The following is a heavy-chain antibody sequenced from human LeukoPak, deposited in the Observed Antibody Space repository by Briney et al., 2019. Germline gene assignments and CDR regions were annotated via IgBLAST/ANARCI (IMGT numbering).Heavy chain of an antibody. Sequence: SETLSLTCTVSGGSISSYYWSRIRQPPGKGLEWIGYIYYSGSTNYNPSLKSRVTISVDTSKNQFSLKLSSVTAADTAVYYCARSPDVVPAAPWYFDLWGRGTLVTVSS. J-gene: IGHJ2*01. D-gene: IGHD2-2*01. CDR2: IYYSGST. V-gene: IGHV4-59*01. CDR1: GGSISSYY. CDR3: ARSPDVVPAAPWYFDL.